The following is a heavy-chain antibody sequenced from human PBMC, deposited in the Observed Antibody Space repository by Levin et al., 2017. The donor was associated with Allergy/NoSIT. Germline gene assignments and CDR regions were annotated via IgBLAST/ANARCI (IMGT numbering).Heavy chain of an antibody. V-gene: IGHV1-2*02. CDR1: GYTFTDYY. J-gene: IGHJ4*02. CDR2: VNCNSGDT. D-gene: IGHD4-17*01. CDR3: ARNDYGDYVQNFDY. Sequence: PLASVKVSCKAAGYTFTDYYMHWVRQAPGQGLEWMGWVNCNSGDTNYAQKFQGRVTMTRDTSISTAYIELSSLRSDDTAVYYCARNDYGDYVQNFDYWGQGTLVTVSS.